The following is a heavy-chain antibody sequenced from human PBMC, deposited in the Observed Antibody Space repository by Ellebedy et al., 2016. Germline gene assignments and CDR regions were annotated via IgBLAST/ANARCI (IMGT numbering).Heavy chain of an antibody. V-gene: IGHV3-20*03. CDR1: GFTFDDYG. Sequence: GGSLRLSXAASGFTFDDYGMSWVRQAPGKGLEWVSGINWNGGSTGYADSVKGRFTISRDNSKNTLYLQMNSLRAEDTAVYYCAKSSYDSSASYVYYFDYWGQGTLVTVSS. CDR3: AKSSYDSSASYVYYFDY. D-gene: IGHD3-22*01. CDR2: INWNGGST. J-gene: IGHJ4*02.